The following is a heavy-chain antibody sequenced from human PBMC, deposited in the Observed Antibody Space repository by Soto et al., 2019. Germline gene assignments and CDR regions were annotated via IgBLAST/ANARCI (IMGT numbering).Heavy chain of an antibody. D-gene: IGHD4-17*01. J-gene: IGHJ4*02. Sequence: GASLKVCCKASGDTFASYAISWMRQAPGQGLEWMGWISAYNGNTGYAQKFQGRVTMTRNTSISTAYMELSSLRSEDTAVYYCARTLYGDNVDYWGQGTLVTVSS. CDR1: GDTFASYA. CDR3: ARTLYGDNVDY. CDR2: ISAYNGNT. V-gene: IGHV1-8*02.